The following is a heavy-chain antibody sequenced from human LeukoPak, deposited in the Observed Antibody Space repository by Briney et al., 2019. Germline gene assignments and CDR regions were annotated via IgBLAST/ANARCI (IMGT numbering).Heavy chain of an antibody. D-gene: IGHD3-16*01. CDR1: GFTFSDYD. CDR2: ISYLSSHV. Sequence: KAGGSLRLSCSASGFTFSDYDMNWVRQAPGKGLEWVSSISYLSSHVYYGDSVEGRFSISRDNAKNSLYLQMNSLGAEDTAIYYCGRAFPPLRTSSAGDLWGQGILVTVSS. J-gene: IGHJ4*02. V-gene: IGHV3-21*01. CDR3: GRAFPPLRTSSAGDL.